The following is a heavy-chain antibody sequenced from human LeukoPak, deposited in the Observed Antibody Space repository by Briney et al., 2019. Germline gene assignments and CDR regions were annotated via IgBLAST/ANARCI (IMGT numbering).Heavy chain of an antibody. CDR2: ISGSGGST. J-gene: IGHJ6*02. CDR1: GFTFSSYA. V-gene: IGHV3-23*01. CDR3: AKTVGVVNGKWLAYYYYGMDV. D-gene: IGHD3-22*01. Sequence: XGSLRLSCAASGFTFSSYAMSWVRQAPGKGLEWVSAISGSGGSTYYADSVKGRFTISRDNSKNTLYLQMNSLRAEDTAVYYCAKTVGVVNGKWLAYYYYGMDVWGQGTTVTVSS.